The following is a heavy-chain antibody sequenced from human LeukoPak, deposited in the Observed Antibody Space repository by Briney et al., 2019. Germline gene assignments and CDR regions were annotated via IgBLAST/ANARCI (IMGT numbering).Heavy chain of an antibody. Sequence: GGSLRLSCAASGFTFSSYWMSWVRQAPGKGLEWVANIKQDGSEKYYVDSVKGRFTISRDNAKNSLYLQINRLTVEDTAVYYCGRGMRDYYGLDYWGQGFLVTVSS. CDR1: GFTFSSYW. CDR3: GRGMRDYYGLDY. CDR2: IKQDGSEK. V-gene: IGHV3-7*01. J-gene: IGHJ4*02. D-gene: IGHD3-10*01.